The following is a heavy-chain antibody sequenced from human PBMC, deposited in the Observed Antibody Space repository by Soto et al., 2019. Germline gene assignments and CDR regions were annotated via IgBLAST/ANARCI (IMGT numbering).Heavy chain of an antibody. CDR3: ARVRHKCGGDCYSGNYYYGMDV. D-gene: IGHD2-21*02. CDR2: ITPSGGST. Sequence: QVQLVQSGAEVKKPGASVKVSCKASGYTFTSYYMHWVRQAPGQGLEWMGIITPSGGSTSYAQKFQGRVTMTRDTSTSTGYMELSSLRSEDTAVYYCARVRHKCGGDCYSGNYYYGMDVW. CDR1: GYTFTSYY. V-gene: IGHV1-46*01. J-gene: IGHJ6*01.